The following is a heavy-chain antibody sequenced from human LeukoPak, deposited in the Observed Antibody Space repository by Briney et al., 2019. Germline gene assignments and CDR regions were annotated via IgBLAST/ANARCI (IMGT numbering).Heavy chain of an antibody. V-gene: IGHV4-59*01. CDR3: ARSTQSGYGSSWEY. J-gene: IGHJ4*02. Sequence: PSETLSLTCTVSGGSISSYYWSWIRQPPGKGLEWIGYIYYSGSTNYNPSLKSRVTISVDTSKNQFSLKLSSVTAADTAVYYCARSTQSGYGSSWEYWGQGTLVTVSS. D-gene: IGHD6-13*01. CDR1: GGSISSYY. CDR2: IYYSGST.